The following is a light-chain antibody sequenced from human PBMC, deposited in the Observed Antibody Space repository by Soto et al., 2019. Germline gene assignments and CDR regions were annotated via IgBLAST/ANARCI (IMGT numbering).Light chain of an antibody. J-gene: IGLJ1*01. CDR3: QSYDSSLSAYV. Sequence: QSVLTRPPSVAGAPGQRVTVSCTGSSSNIGAGYDVHWYQQLPGTAPKLLIYDNSNRPSEVPDRFSGSKSGTSASLAITGLQAEDEADYYCQSYDSSLSAYVFGTGTKVTVL. CDR2: DNS. V-gene: IGLV1-40*01. CDR1: SSNIGAGYD.